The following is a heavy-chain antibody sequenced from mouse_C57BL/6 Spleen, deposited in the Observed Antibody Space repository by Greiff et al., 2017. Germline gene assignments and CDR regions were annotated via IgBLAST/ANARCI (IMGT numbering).Heavy chain of an antibody. J-gene: IGHJ2*01. CDR1: GYTFTSYW. CDR2: IDPSDSYT. CDR3: ARDYYGSRGYFDY. V-gene: IGHV1-69*01. D-gene: IGHD1-1*01. Sequence: QVQLQQPGAELVMPGASVKLSCKASGYTFTSYWMRWVKQRPGQGLEWIGEIDPSDSYTNYNQKFKGKSTLTVDKSSSTAYMQLSSLTSEDSAVYYCARDYYGSRGYFDYWGQGTTPPVSS.